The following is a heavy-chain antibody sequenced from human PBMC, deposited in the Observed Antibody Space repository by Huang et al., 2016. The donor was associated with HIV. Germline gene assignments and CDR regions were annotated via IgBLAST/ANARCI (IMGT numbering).Heavy chain of an antibody. CDR1: GFTFSDFA. Sequence: VESGGGVVQPGRSLRLSCTVSGFTFSDFAMPWVRQAPGKGLEWGAVISYDGSKKFHADSLKGRFIISRDNSRKTLYLHMNSLRSDDTAMYYCAKATGITLDLGDTWGQGTLVSVSP. CDR3: AKATGITLDLGDT. V-gene: IGHV3-30*18. D-gene: IGHD3-10*01. CDR2: ISYDGSKK. J-gene: IGHJ5*02.